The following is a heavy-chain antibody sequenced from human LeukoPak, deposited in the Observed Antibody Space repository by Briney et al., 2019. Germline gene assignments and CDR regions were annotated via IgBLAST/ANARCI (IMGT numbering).Heavy chain of an antibody. V-gene: IGHV3-23*01. Sequence: GGSLRLSCAASGFTVGSSYMSWVRQAPGKGLEWVSAISGGGGSTYYADSVKGRFTISRDNSKNTLYLQMNSLRAEDTALYYCAKVVVVASYYFDYWGQGTLVTVSS. CDR1: GFTVGSSY. CDR2: ISGGGGST. D-gene: IGHD2-15*01. J-gene: IGHJ4*02. CDR3: AKVVVVASYYFDY.